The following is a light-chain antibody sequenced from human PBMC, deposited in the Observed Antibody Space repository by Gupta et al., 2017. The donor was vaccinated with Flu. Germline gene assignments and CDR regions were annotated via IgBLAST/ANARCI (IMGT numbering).Light chain of an antibody. CDR1: SSNIMTYSL. CDR2: SVS. Sequence: SVPISTTGSSSNIMTYSLVPWYQQIPGKAPIVIIHSVSNRPPGVSSRFSGSKSGNTASLTISGLQAEDEADYYCRAYAGGGTWVFGRGTKVSVL. CDR3: RAYAGGGTWV. V-gene: IGLV2-23*02. J-gene: IGLJ3*02.